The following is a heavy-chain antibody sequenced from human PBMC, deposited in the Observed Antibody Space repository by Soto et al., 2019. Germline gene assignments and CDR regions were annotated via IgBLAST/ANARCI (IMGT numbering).Heavy chain of an antibody. CDR2: IYYSGST. Sequence: SETLSLTCTVSGGSISSGGYYWSWIRQHPGKGLELIGYIYYSGSTYYNPSLKSRVTLSVDTSKNQFSLKLSSVTAADTAVYYCARESAREHYWGQGTLVTVSS. CDR3: ARESAREHY. J-gene: IGHJ4*02. CDR1: GGSISSGGYY. V-gene: IGHV4-31*03. D-gene: IGHD6-25*01.